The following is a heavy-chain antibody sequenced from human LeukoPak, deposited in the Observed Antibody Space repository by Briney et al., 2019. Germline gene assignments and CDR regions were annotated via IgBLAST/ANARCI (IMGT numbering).Heavy chain of an antibody. D-gene: IGHD4-23*01. J-gene: IGHJ4*02. V-gene: IGHV3-7*01. Sequence: GGSLRLSCAASGFTFSWSWMNWVRQAPGKGLEWVASIKGDGSEKYFMDSVKGRFTISRDNAKNSVDLQMNSLRVEDTAVYYCAEDSGGYWGQGTLVTVSS. CDR1: GFTFSWSW. CDR2: IKGDGSEK. CDR3: AEDSGGY.